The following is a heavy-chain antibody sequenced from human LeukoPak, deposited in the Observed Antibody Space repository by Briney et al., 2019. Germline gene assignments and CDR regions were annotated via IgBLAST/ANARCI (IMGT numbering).Heavy chain of an antibody. V-gene: IGHV4-61*01. J-gene: IGHJ4*02. CDR3: ARGAIPSLDH. D-gene: IGHD2-21*01. CDR1: GGSVSSGSYL. Sequence: RASETLSLTCTVSGGSVSSGSYLWSWIRQPPGKGLEWIGYISYSGSTNHNPSLKSRVTISVDTAKNQFSLKLSSVTAADTAVYYCARGAIPSLDHWGQGNLVTVSS. CDR2: ISYSGST.